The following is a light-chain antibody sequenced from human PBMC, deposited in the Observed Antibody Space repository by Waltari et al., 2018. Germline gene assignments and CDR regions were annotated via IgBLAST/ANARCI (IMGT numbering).Light chain of an antibody. Sequence: QSALTQPPSASGSPGQPVTISCTGTSSDVGGNHYVSWYKHHPGKAPKFMIYEVSKRPSGVPDRFSGSKSGNTASLTVSGLQAEDEADYYCSSYAGSNTWVFGGGTKLTVL. CDR3: SSYAGSNTWV. CDR2: EVS. V-gene: IGLV2-8*01. J-gene: IGLJ3*02. CDR1: SSDVGGNHY.